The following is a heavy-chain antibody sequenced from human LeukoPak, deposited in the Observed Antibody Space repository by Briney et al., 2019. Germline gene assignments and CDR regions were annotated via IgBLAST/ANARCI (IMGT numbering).Heavy chain of an antibody. CDR3: LTIVETTFDAFDI. CDR1: GFTFSSYW. V-gene: IGHV3-74*01. CDR2: INSDGSST. D-gene: IGHD2/OR15-2a*01. J-gene: IGHJ3*02. Sequence: GGSLRLSCAASGFTFSSYWMHWVRQAPGTGLVWVSRINSDGSSTSYADSVKGRFTISRDNAKNTLYLQMNSLRAEDTAVYYCLTIVETTFDAFDIWGQGTMVTVSS.